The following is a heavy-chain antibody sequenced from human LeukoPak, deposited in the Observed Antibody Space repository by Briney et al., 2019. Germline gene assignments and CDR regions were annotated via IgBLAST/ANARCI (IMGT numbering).Heavy chain of an antibody. CDR2: IYYSGST. V-gene: IGHV4-59*01. CDR1: GGSISSYY. D-gene: IGHD3-10*01. J-gene: IGHJ3*02. Sequence: SETLSLTCTVSGGSISSYYWSWIRQPPGKGLEWIGCIYYSGSTNYNPSLKSRVTISVDTSKNQFSLKLSSVTAADTAVYYCASRVRFGELFDAFDIWGQGTMVTVSS. CDR3: ASRVRFGELFDAFDI.